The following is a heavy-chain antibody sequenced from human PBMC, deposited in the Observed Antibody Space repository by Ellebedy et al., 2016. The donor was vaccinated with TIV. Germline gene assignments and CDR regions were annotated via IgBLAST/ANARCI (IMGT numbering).Heavy chain of an antibody. J-gene: IGHJ4*02. V-gene: IGHV1-2*02. CDR2: IDPNTGVT. CDR1: GYTFTDYY. D-gene: IGHD3-10*01. Sequence: AASVTVSCKASGYTFTDYYMHWVRQAPGQGLEWMGWIDPNTGVTNYAQKFQGRVTMTRDTSITTTYVELTGLTSDDSTIYYCARQAGVYFDYWGQGTLLTVSS. CDR3: ARQAGVYFDY.